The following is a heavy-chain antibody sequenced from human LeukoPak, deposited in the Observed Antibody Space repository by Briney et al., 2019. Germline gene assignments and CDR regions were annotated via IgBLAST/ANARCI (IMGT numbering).Heavy chain of an antibody. D-gene: IGHD6-19*01. Sequence: GGSLRLSCAASGFTFSSYGMHWVRQAPGKGLEWVAFIRYDGSSKYYADSVKGRFTISRDNSKNTLYLQMNSLRAEDTAVYYCAKDNGEQYYFDYWGQGTLVTVSS. CDR3: AKDNGEQYYFDY. CDR2: IRYDGSSK. V-gene: IGHV3-30*02. J-gene: IGHJ4*02. CDR1: GFTFSSYG.